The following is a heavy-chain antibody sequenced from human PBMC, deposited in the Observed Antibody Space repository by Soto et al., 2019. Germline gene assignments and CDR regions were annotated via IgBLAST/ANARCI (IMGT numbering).Heavy chain of an antibody. Sequence: SETLSLTSAVSGGSIGTSAYYWGWIRQAPGKGLEWIGSINHSGNTYLSPSLKDRVTMSVDTSKNSSSLKLRSATAADTGLYYCSRRAPEGFDPWGKGTLVPVSP. J-gene: IGHJ5*02. CDR3: SRRAPEGFDP. CDR2: INHSGNT. V-gene: IGHV4-39*01. CDR1: GGSIGTSAYY.